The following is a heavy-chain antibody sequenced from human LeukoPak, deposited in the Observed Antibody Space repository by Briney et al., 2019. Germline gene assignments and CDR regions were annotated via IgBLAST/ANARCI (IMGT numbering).Heavy chain of an antibody. CDR3: ARGSRPYYFDY. D-gene: IGHD1-26*01. J-gene: IGHJ4*02. CDR1: EYTFTGYY. CDR2: INPNSGDT. V-gene: IGHV1-2*02. Sequence: ASVKVSCKASEYTFTGYYMHWVRQAPGQGLEWMGWINPNSGDTNYAQKFQVRVTMTRDTSINTAYMELSSLISDDTAVYYCARGSRPYYFDYWGQGTLVTVSS.